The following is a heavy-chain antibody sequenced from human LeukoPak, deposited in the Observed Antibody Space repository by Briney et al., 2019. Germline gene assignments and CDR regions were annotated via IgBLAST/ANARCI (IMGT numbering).Heavy chain of an antibody. D-gene: IGHD1-26*01. Sequence: PSEILSLTCTVSGGSISSYYWSWIRQPPGKGLEWIGYIYYSGSTNYNPSLKSRVTISVDTSKNQFSLKLSSVTAADTAVYYCARPEVGANGAFDIWGQGTMVTVSS. CDR1: GGSISSYY. CDR2: IYYSGST. J-gene: IGHJ3*02. CDR3: ARPEVGANGAFDI. V-gene: IGHV4-59*12.